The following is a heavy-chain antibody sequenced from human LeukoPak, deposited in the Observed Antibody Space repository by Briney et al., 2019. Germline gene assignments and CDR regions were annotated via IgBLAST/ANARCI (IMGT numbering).Heavy chain of an antibody. CDR3: ARNIVMVVAASLSPFDP. CDR1: GGTFSSYA. V-gene: IGHV1-69*01. J-gene: IGHJ5*02. D-gene: IGHD2-15*01. CDR2: IIPIFGTA. Sequence: SVKVSCKASGGTFSSYAISWVRQAPGQGLEWMGGIIPIFGTANYAQKFQGRVTITADESTSTAYMELSSLRSEDTSVYYCARNIVMVVAASLSPFDPWGQGTLVTVSS.